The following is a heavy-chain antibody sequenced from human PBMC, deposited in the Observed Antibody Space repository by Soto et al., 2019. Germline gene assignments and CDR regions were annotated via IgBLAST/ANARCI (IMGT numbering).Heavy chain of an antibody. CDR3: ARDPTVVTGYYYYGMDV. CDR1: GYTFTSYA. D-gene: IGHD4-17*01. CDR2: INGGNGNT. Sequence: ASVKVSCKASGYTFTSYAMHCVVQSPGQRLEWMGCINGGNGNTKYSQKFQGRVTITRDTSASTAYMELSSLRSEDTAVYYCARDPTVVTGYYYYGMDVWGQGTTVTVSS. V-gene: IGHV1-3*01. J-gene: IGHJ6*02.